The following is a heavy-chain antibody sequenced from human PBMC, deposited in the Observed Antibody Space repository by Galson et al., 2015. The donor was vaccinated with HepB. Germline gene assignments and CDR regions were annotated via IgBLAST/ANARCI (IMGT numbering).Heavy chain of an antibody. CDR3: AYDGGDARNPWVNNFDY. J-gene: IGHJ4*02. CDR2: IWYDGSNK. V-gene: IGHV3-30-3*01. D-gene: IGHD2-21*01. CDR1: GFIFSDYY. Sequence: SLRLSCAASGFIFSDYYMHWVRQAPGKGLEWVSVIWYDGSNKYYADSVEGRFIISRDNSKNTLFLQMNSLRPEDTAVYYCAYDGGDARNPWVNNFDYWGQGVLVTVSS.